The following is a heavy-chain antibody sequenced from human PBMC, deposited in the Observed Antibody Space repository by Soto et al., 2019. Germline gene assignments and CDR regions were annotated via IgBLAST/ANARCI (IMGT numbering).Heavy chain of an antibody. D-gene: IGHD3-10*01. Sequence: QVQLQESGPGLVKPSGTLSLTCAVSGGSISSSNWWNWVRQPPGKGLEWVGEIYHSGSTNYNPSLQSRVPISVDKSKNLFSLTLSSVTAADTAVYYCARDKARYYYGSGSATLFHYWGQGTLVTVSS. CDR1: GGSISSSNW. CDR3: ARDKARYYYGSGSATLFHY. CDR2: IYHSGST. J-gene: IGHJ4*02. V-gene: IGHV4-4*02.